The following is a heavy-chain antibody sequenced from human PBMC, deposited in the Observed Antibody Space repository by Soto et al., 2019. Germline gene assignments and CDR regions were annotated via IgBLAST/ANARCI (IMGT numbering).Heavy chain of an antibody. Sequence: GGSLRLSCAASGFTFSSYWMSWVRQAPGKGLEWVANIKQDGSEKYYVDSVKGRFTISRDNAKNSLYLQMNSLRAEDTAVYYCARVGPPLGRYGDYSFDYWGQGTLVTVSS. J-gene: IGHJ4*02. CDR2: IKQDGSEK. V-gene: IGHV3-7*05. CDR1: GFTFSSYW. CDR3: ARVGPPLGRYGDYSFDY. D-gene: IGHD4-17*01.